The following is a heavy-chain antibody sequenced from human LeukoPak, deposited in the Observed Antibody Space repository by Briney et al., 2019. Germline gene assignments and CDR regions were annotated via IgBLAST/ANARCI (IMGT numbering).Heavy chain of an antibody. D-gene: IGHD3-22*01. J-gene: IGHJ4*02. CDR1: GGTFNNFA. CDR3: ARNDDSSVYTY. CDR2: IIPIVDTT. V-gene: IGHV1-69*13. Sequence: ASVKVSCKASGGTFNNFAISWVRQAPGEGLEWMGGIIPIVDTTNVAQKFQGRVTITADESTTTAYIELSSLRSEDTAVYYCARNDDSSVYTYWGQGTLVTVSS.